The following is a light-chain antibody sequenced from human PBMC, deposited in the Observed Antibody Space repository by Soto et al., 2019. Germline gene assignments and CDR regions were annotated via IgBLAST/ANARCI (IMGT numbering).Light chain of an antibody. CDR3: QQYNNWLSIT. V-gene: IGKV3-15*01. Sequence: EIVMTQSPATLSVSPGERATLSCRASQSVSSNLAWYQQKPGQAPRLLIYGASTRATGIPARFSGSGSGTELTLTISSLQSEDFAVYYCQQYNNWLSITFGQGTRLEIK. CDR1: QSVSSN. J-gene: IGKJ5*01. CDR2: GAS.